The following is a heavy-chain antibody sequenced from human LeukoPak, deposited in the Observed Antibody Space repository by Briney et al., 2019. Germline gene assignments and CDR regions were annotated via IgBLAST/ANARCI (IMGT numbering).Heavy chain of an antibody. V-gene: IGHV4-61*02. Sequence: SETLSLTCTVSGGSLSSGGYYWSWIRQPAGKGLEWIGRIYTNGNTNYNPSLKSRVTISVDTSKNQFSLKLSSVTAADTAVYYCARDPSAARFDYWGQGTLVTVSS. CDR2: IYTNGNT. CDR3: ARDPSAARFDY. D-gene: IGHD6-13*01. J-gene: IGHJ4*02. CDR1: GGSLSSGGYY.